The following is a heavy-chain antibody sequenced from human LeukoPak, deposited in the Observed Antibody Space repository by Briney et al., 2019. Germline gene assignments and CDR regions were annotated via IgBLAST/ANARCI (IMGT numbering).Heavy chain of an antibody. CDR3: ASAQWLATFDY. CDR1: GFTVSSNY. Sequence: PGGSLRLSCAASGFTVSSNYMSWVRQAPGKGLGWVAIIYSGGSTYYADSVKGRFTISRDNSKNTLYLQMNSLRAEDTAVYYCASAQWLATFDYWGQGTLVTVSS. D-gene: IGHD6-19*01. CDR2: IYSGGST. J-gene: IGHJ4*02. V-gene: IGHV3-53*01.